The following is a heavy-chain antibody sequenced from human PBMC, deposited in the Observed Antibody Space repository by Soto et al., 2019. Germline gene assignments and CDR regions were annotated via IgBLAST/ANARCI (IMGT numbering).Heavy chain of an antibody. CDR3: ARASTGQWLVHNY. CDR2: INHSGST. V-gene: IGHV4-34*01. CDR1: GGSFSGYY. J-gene: IGHJ4*02. Sequence: SETLSLTCAVYGGSFSGYYWSWIRQPPGKGLEWIGEINHSGSTNYNPSLKSRVTISVDTSKNQFSLKLSSVTAADTAVYYCARASTGQWLVHNYWGQGT. D-gene: IGHD6-19*01.